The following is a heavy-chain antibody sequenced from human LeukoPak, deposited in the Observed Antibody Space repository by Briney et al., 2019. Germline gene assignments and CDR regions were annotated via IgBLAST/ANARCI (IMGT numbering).Heavy chain of an antibody. D-gene: IGHD2-15*01. CDR2: ISAYNGNT. J-gene: IGHJ4*02. Sequence: ASVKVSCKASGYTFTSYSISWVRQAPGQGLEWMRWISAYNGNTIYAQKVKGRVTMTTGTSTSTAYMELRSLKSGDTAVYYCARASYCSGGSCYSDYWGQGTLVTVSS. CDR3: ARASYCSGGSCYSDY. V-gene: IGHV1-18*01. CDR1: GYTFTSYS.